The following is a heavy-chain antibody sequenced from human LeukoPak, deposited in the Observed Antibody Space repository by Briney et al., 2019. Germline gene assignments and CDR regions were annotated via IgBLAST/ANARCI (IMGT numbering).Heavy chain of an antibody. CDR3: ARAPGYIVVVPAATRGGWFDP. Sequence: PSETLSLTCAVYGGSFSGYYWSWIRQPPGKGLEWIGEINHSGSTNYNPSLKRRVTISVDTSKNQFSLKLSSVTAADTAVYYCARAPGYIVVVPAATRGGWFDPWGQGTLVTVSS. V-gene: IGHV4-34*01. D-gene: IGHD2-2*01. CDR1: GGSFSGYY. CDR2: INHSGST. J-gene: IGHJ5*02.